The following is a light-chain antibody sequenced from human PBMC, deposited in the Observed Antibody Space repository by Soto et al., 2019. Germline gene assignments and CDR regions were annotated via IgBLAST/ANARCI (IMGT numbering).Light chain of an antibody. Sequence: AIRMTKSPSSFSASTGDRVTITCRASQGISSYLAWYQQKPGKAPKLLIYAASTLQSGVPSRFSGSGSGTDFPLTISCLQSEDFATYYCQQYYSYPYTFGQGTKLEIK. CDR3: QQYYSYPYT. J-gene: IGKJ2*01. V-gene: IGKV1-8*01. CDR1: QGISSY. CDR2: AAS.